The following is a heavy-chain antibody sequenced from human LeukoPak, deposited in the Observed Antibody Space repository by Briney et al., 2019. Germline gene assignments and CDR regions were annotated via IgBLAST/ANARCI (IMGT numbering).Heavy chain of an antibody. J-gene: IGHJ6*02. CDR2: IREERGQE. Sequence: GGSLRLSCVASGLTVSNHWMSWVRQAPGKGLEWVANIREERGQEYYVDSVKGRFTISRDNSKNSLFLQMNTLRDEDTAVYYCVRDSQDYSNYYYYYYGMDVWGQGTTVTVSS. CDR1: GLTVSNHW. CDR3: VRDSQDYSNYYYYYYGMDV. V-gene: IGHV3-7*01. D-gene: IGHD4-11*01.